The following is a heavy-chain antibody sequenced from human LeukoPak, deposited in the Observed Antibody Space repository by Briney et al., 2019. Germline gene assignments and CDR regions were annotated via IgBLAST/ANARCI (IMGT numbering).Heavy chain of an antibody. CDR3: ARGNYGGNSTYYYYGMDV. Sequence: SVKVSCKASGGTFSSYAISWVRQAPGQGLEWMGRFIPILGIANYAQKFQGRVTITADKSTSTAYMELSSLRSEDTAVYYCARGNYGGNSTYYYYGMDVWGEGTTVTVSS. CDR2: FIPILGIA. V-gene: IGHV1-69*04. CDR1: GGTFSSYA. J-gene: IGHJ6*04. D-gene: IGHD4-23*01.